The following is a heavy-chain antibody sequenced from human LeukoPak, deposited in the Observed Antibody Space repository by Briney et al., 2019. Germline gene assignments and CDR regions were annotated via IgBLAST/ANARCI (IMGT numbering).Heavy chain of an antibody. CDR3: ARVGSSSWGYFQH. CDR2: ISSSSSYI. J-gene: IGHJ1*01. V-gene: IGHV3-21*01. CDR1: GFTFSSYS. Sequence: PGGSLRLSCAASGFTFSSYSMNWVRQAPGKGLEWVSSISSSSSYIYYADSVKGRFTISRDNAKNSLYLQMNSLRAEDTAVYYCARVGSSSWGYFQHWGQGTLVTVSS. D-gene: IGHD6-13*01.